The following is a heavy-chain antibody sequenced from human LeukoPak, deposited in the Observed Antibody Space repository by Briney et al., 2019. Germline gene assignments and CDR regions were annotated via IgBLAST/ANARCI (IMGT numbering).Heavy chain of an antibody. D-gene: IGHD1-26*01. CDR3: ARGENFLIGTYQRAFDS. V-gene: IGHV3-48*03. CDR2: ISFSGNSI. J-gene: IGHJ4*02. Sequence: GGSLRLSCAASGFSFSSYEMNWVRQAPGKGLEWVSYISFSGNSIYYADSVKGRFTISRDNAKNSLYLQMNSLRAEDTAVYYCARGENFLIGTYQRAFDSWGQGTLVTVSS. CDR1: GFSFSSYE.